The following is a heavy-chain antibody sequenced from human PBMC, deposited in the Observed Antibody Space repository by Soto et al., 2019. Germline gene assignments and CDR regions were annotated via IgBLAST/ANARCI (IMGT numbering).Heavy chain of an antibody. CDR2: ISYSGST. D-gene: IGHD3-10*01. CDR3: ATANGSGSYPGTPPKYYYGMDV. Sequence: SETLSLTCTVSGGSISTSTYYWGWVRQPPGKGLEWIGTISYSGSTYYNPSLKSRVTISVDASKDQFSLKLTSVTAADTAMYYCATANGSGSYPGTPPKYYYGMDVWGQGTTVTVSS. CDR1: GGSISTSTYY. V-gene: IGHV4-39*07. J-gene: IGHJ6*02.